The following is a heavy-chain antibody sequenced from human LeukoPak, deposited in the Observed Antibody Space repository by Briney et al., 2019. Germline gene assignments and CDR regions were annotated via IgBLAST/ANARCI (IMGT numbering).Heavy chain of an antibody. Sequence: SETLSLTCAVSGGSISSGGYSWSWIRQPPGKGLERIGYIYHSGSTYYNPSLKSRVTISVDRSKNQFSLKLSSVTAADTAVYYCARRSGNGDYGVGYYFDYWGQGTLVTVSS. CDR1: GGSISSGGYS. CDR2: IYHSGST. J-gene: IGHJ4*02. CDR3: ARRSGNGDYGVGYYFDY. V-gene: IGHV4-30-2*01. D-gene: IGHD4-17*01.